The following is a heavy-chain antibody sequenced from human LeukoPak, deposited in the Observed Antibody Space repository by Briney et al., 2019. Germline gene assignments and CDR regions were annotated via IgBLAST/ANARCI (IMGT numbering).Heavy chain of an antibody. CDR1: GFYFANYA. CDR3: AKDIYDSSGYSDY. CDR2: TVGGGSPNT. V-gene: IGHV3-23*01. Sequence: GGSLRLSCAASGFYFANYAMSWVRQAPGKGLEWVSATVGGGSPNTYHADSVKGRFTISRDNSKNTLFLQMNSLRAEDTAIYYCAKDIYDSSGYSDYWGQGTLVTVSS. J-gene: IGHJ4*02. D-gene: IGHD3-22*01.